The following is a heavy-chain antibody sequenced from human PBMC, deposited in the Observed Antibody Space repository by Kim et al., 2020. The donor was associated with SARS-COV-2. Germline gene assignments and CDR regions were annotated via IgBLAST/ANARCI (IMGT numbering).Heavy chain of an antibody. CDR2: ST. CDR3: ARDGSDAFDI. Sequence: STNYNPSLKSRVTISVDTSKNQCSLKLSSVTAADTAVYCCARDGSDAFDIWGQGTMVTGSS. J-gene: IGHJ3*02. D-gene: IGHD5-12*01. V-gene: IGHV4-59*01.